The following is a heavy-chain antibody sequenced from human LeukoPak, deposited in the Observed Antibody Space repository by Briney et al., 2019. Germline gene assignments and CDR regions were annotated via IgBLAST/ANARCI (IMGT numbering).Heavy chain of an antibody. J-gene: IGHJ4*02. CDR2: ISYDGSNK. CDR3: ASLAGNHPFDY. V-gene: IGHV3-30-3*01. Sequence: GRSLRLSCAASGFTFSSYAMHWVRQAPGKGLEWVAVISYDGSNKYYADSVKGRFTISRDNSKNTLYLQMNGLRAEDTAVYYCASLAGNHPFDYWGQGTLVTVSS. D-gene: IGHD6-19*01. CDR1: GFTFSSYA.